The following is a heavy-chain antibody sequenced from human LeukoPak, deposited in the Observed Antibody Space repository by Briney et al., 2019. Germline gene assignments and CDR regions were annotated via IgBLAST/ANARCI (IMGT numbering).Heavy chain of an antibody. Sequence: PGGSLRLSCEASGFTFDDYAMHWVRQAPGKGLEWVSGISYNSGSVGYADSVKGRFTISRDNAKNSLYLQMNSLRAEDTALYYCAKDLRSSCRYFDSWGQGTLVTASS. V-gene: IGHV3-9*01. CDR1: GFTFDDYA. CDR3: AKDLRSSCRYFDS. CDR2: ISYNSGSV. J-gene: IGHJ4*02. D-gene: IGHD2-2*01.